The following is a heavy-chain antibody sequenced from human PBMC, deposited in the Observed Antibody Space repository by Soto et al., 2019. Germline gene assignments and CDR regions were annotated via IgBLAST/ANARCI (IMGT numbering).Heavy chain of an antibody. V-gene: IGHV3-11*01. CDR3: ARDDYSAGGALFDY. CDR2: ISGSANTI. J-gene: IGHJ4*02. Sequence: QVQLVESGGGLVKPGGSLRLSCVASGFTFSDFYMSWIRQAPGKGLEWVSYISGSANTIYYADSVKGRFTISRDNAKNSLYLQMNSLRAEDTAVYYCARDDYSAGGALFDYLGQGTLVTVSS. D-gene: IGHD4-4*01. CDR1: GFTFSDFY.